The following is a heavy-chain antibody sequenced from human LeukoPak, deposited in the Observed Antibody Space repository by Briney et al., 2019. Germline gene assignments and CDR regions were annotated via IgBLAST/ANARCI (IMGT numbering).Heavy chain of an antibody. D-gene: IGHD2-2*01. Sequence: GGSLRLSCAASGFTFDDYAMHWVRQAPGKGLEWVSGISWNSGSIGYADSVKGRFTISRDNSKNTLYLQMNSLRAEDTAVYYCATRCSTSHCSHYWGQGTLVTVSS. CDR2: ISWNSGSI. J-gene: IGHJ4*02. V-gene: IGHV3-9*01. CDR3: ATRCSTSHCSHY. CDR1: GFTFDDYA.